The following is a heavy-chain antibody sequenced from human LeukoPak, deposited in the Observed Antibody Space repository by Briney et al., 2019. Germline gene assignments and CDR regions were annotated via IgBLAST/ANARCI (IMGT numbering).Heavy chain of an antibody. CDR1: GGSISSGVYY. CDR3: ARSRGAIPFDY. J-gene: IGHJ4*02. V-gene: IGHV4-31*03. Sequence: SETLSLTCTVSGGSISSGVYYWSWIRQHPGKGLEWIGYIYYSGSTYYNPSLKSRVTISVDTSKNQFSLKLSSVTAADTAVYYCARSRGAIPFDYWGQGTLVTVSS. D-gene: IGHD2-21*01. CDR2: IYYSGST.